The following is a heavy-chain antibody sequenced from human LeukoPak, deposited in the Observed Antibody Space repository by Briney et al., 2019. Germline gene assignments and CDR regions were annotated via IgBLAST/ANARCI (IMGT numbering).Heavy chain of an antibody. CDR3: ARAKHDNRNWFDP. Sequence: SETLSLTCTVSGGSISSGDSYWSWIRQPPGKGLEWIGYIYYSGTTYYNPSLKSRVTISIDTSKNQFSLKLSSVTAADTAVYYCARAKHDNRNWFDPWGQGTLVTISS. D-gene: IGHD1-14*01. CDR1: GGSISSGDSY. J-gene: IGHJ5*02. V-gene: IGHV4-30-4*01. CDR2: IYYSGTT.